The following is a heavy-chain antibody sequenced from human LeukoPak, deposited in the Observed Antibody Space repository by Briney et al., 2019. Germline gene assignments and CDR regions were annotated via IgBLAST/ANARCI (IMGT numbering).Heavy chain of an antibody. V-gene: IGHV3-53*01. D-gene: IGHD2-2*01. Sequence: GGSLRLSCAASGFTVSSSFIYWVRRAPGKGLEWVSFVHRDDKTYYADSVKGRFTMSRDSSKNTLYLQMNSLGADDTAVYYCAREVISTPSYFDYWGQGILVTVSS. CDR1: GFTVSSSF. J-gene: IGHJ4*02. CDR3: AREVISTPSYFDY. CDR2: VHRDDKT.